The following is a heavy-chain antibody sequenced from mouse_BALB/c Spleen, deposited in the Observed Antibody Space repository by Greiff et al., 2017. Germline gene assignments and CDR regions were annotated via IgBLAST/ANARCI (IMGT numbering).Heavy chain of an antibody. CDR3: ASRDYYAMDY. Sequence: VQLKESGPGLVKPSQSLSLTCTVTGYSITSDYAWNWIRQFPGNKLEWMGYISYSGSTSYNPSLKSRISITRDTSKNQFFLQLNSVTTEDTATYYCASRDYYAMDYWGQGTSVTVSS. CDR1: GYSITSDYA. J-gene: IGHJ4*01. V-gene: IGHV3-2*02. CDR2: ISYSGST.